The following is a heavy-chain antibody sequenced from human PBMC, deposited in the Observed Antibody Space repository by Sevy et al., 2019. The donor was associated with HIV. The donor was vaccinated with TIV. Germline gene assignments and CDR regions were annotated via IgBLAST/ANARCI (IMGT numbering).Heavy chain of an antibody. CDR1: GFTFSSSS. CDR2: ISFSSNYI. Sequence: GESLKISCAASGFTFSSSSMNWVRQAPGKGLEWVSSISFSSNYIYYADSVKGRFTISRDNAKNSLFLQMNSLRAEDTAVYYCARDETWDAFYIWGQGTMVTVSS. CDR3: ARDETWDAFYI. J-gene: IGHJ3*02. V-gene: IGHV3-21*01.